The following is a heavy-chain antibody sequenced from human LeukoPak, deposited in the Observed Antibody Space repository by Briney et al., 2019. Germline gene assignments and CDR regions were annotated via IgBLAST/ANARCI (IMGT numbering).Heavy chain of an antibody. CDR3: AKAVAAVFDY. V-gene: IGHV3-9*01. CDR1: GFTFDDYA. J-gene: IGHJ4*02. Sequence: PGGSLRLSCAASGFTFDDYAMHWVRQAPGKGLEWVSGISWNSGSIGYADSVKGRFTISRDNAKNSLYLQMNSLRAEDTALYYCAKAVAAVFDYWGQGTLVTVSS. D-gene: IGHD6-13*01. CDR2: ISWNSGSI.